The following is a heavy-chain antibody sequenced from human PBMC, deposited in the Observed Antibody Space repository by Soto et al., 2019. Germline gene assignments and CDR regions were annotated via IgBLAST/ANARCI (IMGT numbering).Heavy chain of an antibody. Sequence: EVQLVESGGGLVKPGGSLRLSCAASGFTFSNAWMSWVRQAPGKGLEWVGRIKSKTDGGTTDYAAPVKGRFTISRDDSKNTLYLQMNSLKTEDTAVYYCTTDFLISWNYDFWSGSTNDYWGQGTLVTVSS. CDR3: TTDFLISWNYDFWSGSTNDY. V-gene: IGHV3-15*01. CDR1: GFTFSNAW. CDR2: IKSKTDGGTT. D-gene: IGHD3-3*01. J-gene: IGHJ4*02.